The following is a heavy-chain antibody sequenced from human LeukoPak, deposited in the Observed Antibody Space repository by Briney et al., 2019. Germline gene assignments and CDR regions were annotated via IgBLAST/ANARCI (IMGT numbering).Heavy chain of an antibody. CDR2: INEDATTI. J-gene: IGHJ4*02. Sequence: GGSLRLSCAASGFAFSAYWMHWVRQAPGKGLEWVSRINEDATTITYADSVKGRFIISRDNSKKSLYLQMDNLRAEDTAVYYCVRDLILVWTPGDDFDFWGQGTLVIVSS. D-gene: IGHD3-16*01. CDR1: GFAFSAYW. V-gene: IGHV3-74*01. CDR3: VRDLILVWTPGDDFDF.